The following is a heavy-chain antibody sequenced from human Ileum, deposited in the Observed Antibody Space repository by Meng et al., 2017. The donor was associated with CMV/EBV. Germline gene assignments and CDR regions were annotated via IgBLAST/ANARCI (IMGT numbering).Heavy chain of an antibody. CDR2: INPDTGGT. CDR3: MTVTGNYPY. Sequence: KVSCRASGYSFTGYYMHWVRQAPGQGLEWMGRINPDTGGTNYAKKFQGRVTMTRDTSISTAYMELSRLSSDDTAVYFCMTVTGNYPYWGQGTLVTVSS. V-gene: IGHV1-2*06. CDR1: GYSFTGYY. J-gene: IGHJ4*02. D-gene: IGHD1-7*01.